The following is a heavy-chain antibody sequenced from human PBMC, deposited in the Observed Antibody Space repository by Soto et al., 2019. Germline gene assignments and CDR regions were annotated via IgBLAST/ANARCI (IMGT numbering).Heavy chain of an antibody. CDR1: GFMFSGAW. D-gene: IGHD1-1*01. Sequence: EVHVVESGGDLVEPGGSLRLSCVTSGFMFSGAWMSWVRQGPGKGLEWVARIKSKNDGGARDYAAPVNGRFSISRDDSKSTVYLQMNSLRVEDTALYYCVEGWNDFWGQGTLVTVSS. CDR3: VEGWNDF. CDR2: IKSKNDGGAR. J-gene: IGHJ4*02. V-gene: IGHV3-15*01.